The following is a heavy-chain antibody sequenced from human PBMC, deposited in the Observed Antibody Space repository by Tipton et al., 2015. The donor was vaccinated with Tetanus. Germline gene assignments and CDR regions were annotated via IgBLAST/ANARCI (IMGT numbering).Heavy chain of an antibody. V-gene: IGHV4-59*01. J-gene: IGHJ4*02. Sequence: GLVKPSETLSLTCNVSGDSMTDFYWSWIRQPPGKGLEWIAYFSYSGRTNSNYSLKSRITVSLDASKNQFSLRLTSVTAADTAVYYCARANDEFPKKGPFASWGQGSLVFVSS. D-gene: IGHD2-21*01. CDR3: ARANDEFPKKGPFAS. CDR2: FSYSGRT. CDR1: GDSMTDFY.